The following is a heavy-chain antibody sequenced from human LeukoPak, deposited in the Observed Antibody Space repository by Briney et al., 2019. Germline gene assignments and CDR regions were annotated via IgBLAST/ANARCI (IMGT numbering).Heavy chain of an antibody. CDR1: GYTFTGYY. Sequence: VASVKVSCKASGYTFTGYYMHWVRQAPGQGLEWMGWINPNSGGTNYAQKFQGRVTMTRNTSISTAYMELSGLRSDDTAVYYCARIWFGELSAFDIWGQGTMVTVSS. CDR2: INPNSGGT. D-gene: IGHD3-10*01. J-gene: IGHJ3*02. V-gene: IGHV1-2*02. CDR3: ARIWFGELSAFDI.